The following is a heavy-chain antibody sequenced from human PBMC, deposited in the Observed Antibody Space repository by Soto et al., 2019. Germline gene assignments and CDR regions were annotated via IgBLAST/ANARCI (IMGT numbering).Heavy chain of an antibody. J-gene: IGHJ6*02. CDR1: GFTFSSYA. V-gene: IGHV3-30-3*01. CDR3: ARGIWFGELLPSDGSYYYYGMDV. D-gene: IGHD3-10*01. CDR2: ISYDGSNK. Sequence: PGGSLRLSCAASGFTFSSYAMHWVRQAPGKGLEWVAVISYDGSNKYYADSVKGRFTISRDNSKNTLYLQMNSLRAEDTAVYYCARGIWFGELLPSDGSYYYYGMDVWGQGTTVTVSS.